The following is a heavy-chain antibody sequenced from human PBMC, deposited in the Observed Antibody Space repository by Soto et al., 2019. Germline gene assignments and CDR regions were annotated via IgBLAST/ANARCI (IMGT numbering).Heavy chain of an antibody. CDR2: INHSGST. Sequence: SETLSLTCAVYGGSFSGYYWSWIRQPPGKGLEWIGEINHSGSTNYNPSLKSRVTISVDTSKNQFSLKLSSVTAADTAVYYCARGGGPITIFGVVIIRSNYFDYWGQGTLVTV. CDR1: GGSFSGYY. J-gene: IGHJ4*02. D-gene: IGHD3-3*01. V-gene: IGHV4-34*01. CDR3: ARGGGPITIFGVVIIRSNYFDY.